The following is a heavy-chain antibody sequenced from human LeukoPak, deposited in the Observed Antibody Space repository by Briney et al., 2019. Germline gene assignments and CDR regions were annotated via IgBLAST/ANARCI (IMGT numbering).Heavy chain of an antibody. V-gene: IGHV3-21*01. D-gene: IGHD3-22*01. J-gene: IGHJ4*02. CDR1: GFTFDTYW. CDR2: ISGSSTFI. CDR3: AKLGSERFGYYYDSSDLDY. Sequence: GGSLRLSCVASGFTFDTYWMSWVRQAPGKGLEWVSSISGSSTFIYYTDSVKGRFTISRDNAKNSLFLQMNSLTAEDTAVYYCAKLGSERFGYYYDSSDLDYWGQGTLVTVSS.